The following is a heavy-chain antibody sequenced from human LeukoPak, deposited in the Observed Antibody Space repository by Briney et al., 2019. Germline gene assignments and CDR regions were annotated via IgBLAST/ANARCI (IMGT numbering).Heavy chain of an antibody. J-gene: IGHJ4*02. CDR2: IYYSGST. V-gene: IGHV4-59*01. CDR1: GGSISSYY. D-gene: IGHD6-13*01. Sequence: SETLSLTCTVSGGSISSYYWSWIRQPPGKGLERIGYIYYSGSTNYNPSLKSRVTISVDTSKNQFSLKLSSVTAADTAVYYCARGGIAAAANWGQGTLVTVSS. CDR3: ARGGIAAAAN.